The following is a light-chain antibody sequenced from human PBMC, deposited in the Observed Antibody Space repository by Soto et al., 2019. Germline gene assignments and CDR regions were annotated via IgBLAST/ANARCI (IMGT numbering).Light chain of an antibody. J-gene: IGKJ1*01. V-gene: IGKV3-20*01. CDR2: GAS. CDR1: QSVSSRY. CDR3: QQSANSPTT. Sequence: EIVLTQSPGTLSLSPGERATLSCRASQSVSSRYLAGYQQKPGQAPRLLIYGASSRATGIPDRFSGSGSGKEFNLTISRLEPEDFAVYYCQQSANSPTTFGHGHNVEIK.